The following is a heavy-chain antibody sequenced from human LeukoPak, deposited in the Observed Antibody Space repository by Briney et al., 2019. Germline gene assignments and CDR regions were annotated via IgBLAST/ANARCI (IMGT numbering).Heavy chain of an antibody. CDR1: GFTLSSYG. D-gene: IGHD5-18*01. J-gene: IGHJ4*02. V-gene: IGHV3-30*18. CDR2: ISYDGSNK. Sequence: GGSLRLSCAASGFTLSSYGMHWVRQAPGKGLEWVAVISYDGSNKYYADSVKGRFAISRDSSKNTLYLQINSLRADDTAIYYCAKDTSMVIDYWGQGTLVTVSS. CDR3: AKDTSMVIDY.